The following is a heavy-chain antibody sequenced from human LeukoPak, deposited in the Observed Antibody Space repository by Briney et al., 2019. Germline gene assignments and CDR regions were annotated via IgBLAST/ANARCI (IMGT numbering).Heavy chain of an antibody. CDR3: ARADSSGYSLDENFDY. J-gene: IGHJ4*02. D-gene: IGHD3-22*01. Sequence: ASVKVSCKASGYTFTSYDINWVRQATGQGLEWMGWMNPNSGSTGYAQKFQGRVTMTRNTSISTAYMELSSLRSEDTAFYYCARADSSGYSLDENFDYWGQGTLVTVSS. CDR1: GYTFTSYD. CDR2: MNPNSGST. V-gene: IGHV1-8*01.